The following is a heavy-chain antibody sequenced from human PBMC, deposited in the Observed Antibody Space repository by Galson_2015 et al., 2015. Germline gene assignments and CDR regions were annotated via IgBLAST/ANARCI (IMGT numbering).Heavy chain of an antibody. V-gene: IGHV1-18*01. Sequence: VKFSCKASGYTFSDYGFSWVRPAPGQGLEWMGWISAYNGSTSYAQRFQGRVTMSTDTSTSTAYMELRSLRSDDTAVYYCARDRSLRFFQHWGQGTLVTVSS. J-gene: IGHJ1*01. CDR3: ARDRSLRFFQH. D-gene: IGHD4-17*01. CDR1: GYTFSDYG. CDR2: ISAYNGST.